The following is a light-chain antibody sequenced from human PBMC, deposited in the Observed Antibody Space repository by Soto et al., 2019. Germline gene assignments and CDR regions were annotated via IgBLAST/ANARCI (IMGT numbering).Light chain of an antibody. Sequence: QSALTQPASVSGSPGQSITISCTGTSIDVGTYNLVSWYRQYPGTAPKLFLYEVTKLPSGVSSRFSGSKSGNTASLTITGLQAEDEADYFCCSYAGSQTFVVFGGGTKVTVL. CDR3: CSYAGSQTFVV. CDR1: SIDVGTYNL. CDR2: EVT. V-gene: IGLV2-23*02. J-gene: IGLJ2*01.